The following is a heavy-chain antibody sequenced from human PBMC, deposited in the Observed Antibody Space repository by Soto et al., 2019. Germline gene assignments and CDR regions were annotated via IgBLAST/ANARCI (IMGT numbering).Heavy chain of an antibody. V-gene: IGHV1-69*08. CDR1: GGTFSSYT. CDR3: AREGVSTVPTGAEYFQH. J-gene: IGHJ1*01. CDR2: IIPILGIA. D-gene: IGHD4-17*01. Sequence: QVQLVQSGAEVKKPGSSVKVSCKASGGTFSSYTISWVRQAPGQGLEWMGRIIPILGIANYAQKFQGRVTITADKSTSXXYMELSSLRSEDTAVYYCAREGVSTVPTGAEYFQHWGQGTLVTVSS.